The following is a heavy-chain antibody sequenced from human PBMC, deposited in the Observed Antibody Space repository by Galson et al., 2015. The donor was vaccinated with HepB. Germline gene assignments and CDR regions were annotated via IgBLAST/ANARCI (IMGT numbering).Heavy chain of an antibody. V-gene: IGHV3-23*01. Sequence: SLRLSCAASGFTLSSYAMIWVRQAPGKGLEWVSGISGSGGSTYYADSVKGRLTISRDNSKNTLYLQMNSLRAVDTALYYCAKDHSSGWHTVSGAIDYWGQGTLVTVSS. CDR2: ISGSGGST. CDR3: AKDHSSGWHTVSGAIDY. CDR1: GFTLSSYA. J-gene: IGHJ4*02. D-gene: IGHD6-19*01.